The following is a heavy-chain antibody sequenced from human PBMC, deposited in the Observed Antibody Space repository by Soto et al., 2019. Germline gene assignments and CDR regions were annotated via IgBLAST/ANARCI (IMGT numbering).Heavy chain of an antibody. CDR3: ACLYSSSWRWLPRY. CDR1: GYTFTSYD. CDR2: MNPNSGNT. D-gene: IGHD6-13*01. Sequence: GASVKVSCKASGYTFTSYDINWVRQATGQGLEWMGWMNPNSGNTGYAQKFQGRVTMTRNTSISTAYMELSSLRSEDTAVYYCACLYSSSWRWLPRYCGQGTLVPVSA. J-gene: IGHJ4*02. V-gene: IGHV1-8*01.